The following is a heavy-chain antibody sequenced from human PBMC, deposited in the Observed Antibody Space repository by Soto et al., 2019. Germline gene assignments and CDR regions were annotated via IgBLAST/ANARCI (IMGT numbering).Heavy chain of an antibody. CDR2: INAGNGNT. J-gene: IGHJ6*02. CDR1: GYTFTSYA. Sequence: ASVKVSCKASGYTFTSYAMHWVRQAPGQRLEWMGWINAGNGNTKYSQKFQGRVTITRDTSASTAYMELSSLRSEDTAVYYCAGLWLDLDDYGGNGRYYYGMDVWGQGTTVTVSS. CDR3: AGLWLDLDDYGGNGRYYYGMDV. V-gene: IGHV1-3*01. D-gene: IGHD4-17*01.